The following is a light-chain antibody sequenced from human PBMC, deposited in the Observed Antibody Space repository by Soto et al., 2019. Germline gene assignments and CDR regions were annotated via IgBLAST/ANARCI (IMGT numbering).Light chain of an antibody. CDR1: QSVSSS. CDR3: QQYNNWPPA. J-gene: IGKJ1*01. V-gene: IGKV3-15*01. Sequence: ETVMTQSPATLSVSTGERGTLSCRASQSVSSSLAWYQQKPGQAPRLLIYGASTRATGVPARFSGSGSGTEFTLTISSLQSEDFAVYHCQQYNNWPPAFGQGTKWEIK. CDR2: GAS.